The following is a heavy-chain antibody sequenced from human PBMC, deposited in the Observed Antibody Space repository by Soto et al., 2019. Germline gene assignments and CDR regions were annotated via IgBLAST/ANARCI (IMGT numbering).Heavy chain of an antibody. J-gene: IGHJ4*02. CDR2: IRSKANSYAT. V-gene: IGHV3-73*01. D-gene: IGHD4-17*01. CDR3: TRTTVTTWGGFDY. Sequence: EVQLVESGGGLVQPGGSLKLSCAASGFTFSGSAMHWVRQASGKGLEWVGRIRSKANSYATAYAASVKGRFTISRDDSKNTAYLQMNSLKTEDTAVYYCTRTTVTTWGGFDYWGQGTLVTVSS. CDR1: GFTFSGSA.